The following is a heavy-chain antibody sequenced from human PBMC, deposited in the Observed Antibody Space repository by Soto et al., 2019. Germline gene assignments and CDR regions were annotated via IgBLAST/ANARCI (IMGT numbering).Heavy chain of an antibody. CDR3: LRGPVGGRNVRGDFDV. D-gene: IGHD6-19*01. J-gene: IGHJ2*01. V-gene: IGHV4-34*02. Sequence: QVPLQQWGAGLLKPSETLSLTCAVYGGSFSDYYWSWIRQPPGQGLEWIGEISHRGTTNYDPSLTSRVALSVDTSTPQFSLKLTSVPVADTAVYYCLRGPVGGRNVRGDFDVWGRGALVTVSS. CDR1: GGSFSDYY. CDR2: ISHRGTT.